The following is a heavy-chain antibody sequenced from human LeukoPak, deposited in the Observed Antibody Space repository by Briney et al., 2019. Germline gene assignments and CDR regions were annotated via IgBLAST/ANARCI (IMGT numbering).Heavy chain of an antibody. CDR2: IYYSGST. V-gene: IGHV4-39*07. J-gene: IGHJ6*02. CDR1: GGSISSSSYY. CDR3: ARVGGDCSSTSCPLYYYYGMDV. Sequence: SETLSLTCTVSGGSISSSSYYWGWIRQPPGKGLEWIGGIYYSGSTYYNPSLKSRVTMSVDTSKNQFSLKLSSVTAADTAVYYCARVGGDCSSTSCPLYYYYGMDVWGQGTTVTVSS. D-gene: IGHD2-2*01.